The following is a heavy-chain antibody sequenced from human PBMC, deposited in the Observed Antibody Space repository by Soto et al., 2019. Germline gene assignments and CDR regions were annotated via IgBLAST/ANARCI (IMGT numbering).Heavy chain of an antibody. CDR3: AKEYDILTGYSPSSAEYFQH. D-gene: IGHD3-9*01. Sequence: GGSLRLSCAASGFTFSSYAMSWVRQAPGKGLEWVSAISGSGGSTYYADSVKGRFTISRDNSKNTLYLQMNSLRAEDTAVYYCAKEYDILTGYSPSSAEYFQHWGQGTLVTVSS. CDR1: GFTFSSYA. CDR2: ISGSGGST. J-gene: IGHJ1*01. V-gene: IGHV3-23*01.